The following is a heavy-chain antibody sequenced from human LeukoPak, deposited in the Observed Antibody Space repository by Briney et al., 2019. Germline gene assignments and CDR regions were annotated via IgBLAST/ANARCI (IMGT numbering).Heavy chain of an antibody. D-gene: IGHD6-19*01. CDR1: GGSISSSSYY. J-gene: IGHJ4*02. CDR2: IYYSGST. Sequence: SETLSLTCTVSGGSISSSSYYWGWIRQPPGKGLEWIGSIYYSGSTYYNPSLKSRVTISVDTSKNQFSLKLSSVTAADTAVYYCARGSSGWSRGFDYWGQGTLVTVSS. V-gene: IGHV4-39*07. CDR3: ARGSSGWSRGFDY.